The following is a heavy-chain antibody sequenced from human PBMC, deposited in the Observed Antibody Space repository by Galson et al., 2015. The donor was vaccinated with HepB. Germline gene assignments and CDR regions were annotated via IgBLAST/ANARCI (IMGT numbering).Heavy chain of an antibody. Sequence: SLRLSCAASGFTFTTYSMNWVRQAQGKGPEWVSYIGASSHTTYYAESVKGRFTISRDNAKNSLHLQMTSLRPEDTAVYYCARDPLGHCGCGSCFNVWGQGTPVIVSS. CDR1: GFTFTTYS. D-gene: IGHD2-15*01. CDR3: ARDPLGHCGCGSCFNV. CDR2: IGASSHTT. J-gene: IGHJ6*02. V-gene: IGHV3-48*01.